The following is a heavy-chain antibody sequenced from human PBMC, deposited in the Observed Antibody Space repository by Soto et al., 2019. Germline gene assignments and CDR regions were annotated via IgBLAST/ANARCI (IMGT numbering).Heavy chain of an antibody. V-gene: IGHV1-2*02. CDR2: INPNSGGT. J-gene: IGHJ6*02. Sequence: AASVKVSCKASGYTFTGYYMHWVRQAPGQGLEWMGWINPNSGGTNYAQKFQGRVTMTRDTSISTAYMELSRLRSDDTAVYYCARIRSGGENYYYYGMDVWGQGPKVTFS. CDR3: ARIRSGGENYYYYGMDV. D-gene: IGHD2-15*01. CDR1: GYTFTGYY.